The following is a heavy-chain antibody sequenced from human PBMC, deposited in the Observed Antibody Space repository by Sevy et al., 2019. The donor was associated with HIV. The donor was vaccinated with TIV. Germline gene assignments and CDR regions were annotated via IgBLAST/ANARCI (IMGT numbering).Heavy chain of an antibody. CDR3: AREGSDDDILTGYYDVYYFDY. CDR1: GFTFNSYT. CDR2: ISSNSGYK. D-gene: IGHD3-9*01. V-gene: IGHV3-21*01. Sequence: RGSLRLSCAASGFTFNSYTMNWVRQAPGKGLEWVSSISSNSGYKYYADSVRGRCTISRDNAKNSLYLEMNSLRAEDTAVYYCAREGSDDDILTGYYDVYYFDYWGQGTLVTVSS. J-gene: IGHJ4*02.